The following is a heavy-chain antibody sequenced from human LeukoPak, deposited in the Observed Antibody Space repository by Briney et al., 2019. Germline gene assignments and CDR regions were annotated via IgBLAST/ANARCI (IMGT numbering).Heavy chain of an antibody. D-gene: IGHD2-2*01. V-gene: IGHV4-34*01. J-gene: IGHJ4*02. Sequence: SETLSLTCAASGGSFSGYYWSWIRQPPGKGLEWIGEINDSGSTKYNPSIKSRVTISVDTSKNKFSLKLSSVTAADTAVYYCARGYCSSTRCYGFDYWGQGTLVTVSS. CDR1: GGSFSGYY. CDR2: INDSGST. CDR3: ARGYCSSTRCYGFDY.